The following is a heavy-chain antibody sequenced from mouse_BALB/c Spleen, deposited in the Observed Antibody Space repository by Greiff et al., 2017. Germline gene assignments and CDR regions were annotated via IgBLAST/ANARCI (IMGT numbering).Heavy chain of an antibody. Sequence: EVQLQQSGPELVKPGASVKMSCKASGYTFTSYVMHWVKQKPGQGLEWIGYINPYNDGTKYNEKFKGKATLTSDKSSSTAYMELSSLTSEDSAVYYCARKDGSSYVWFAYWGQGTLVTVSA. CDR3: ARKDGSSYVWFAY. CDR1: GYTFTSYV. V-gene: IGHV1-14*01. J-gene: IGHJ3*01. D-gene: IGHD1-1*01. CDR2: INPYNDGT.